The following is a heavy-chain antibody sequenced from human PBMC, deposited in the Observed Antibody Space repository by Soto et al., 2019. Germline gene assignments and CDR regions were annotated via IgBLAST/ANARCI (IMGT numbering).Heavy chain of an antibody. V-gene: IGHV3-23*01. J-gene: IGHJ4*02. CDR1: GFTFISYS. D-gene: IGHD1-1*01. CDR3: VRDLYRSATMPCLDH. CDR2: ISDTGGDS. Sequence: XESLRLSCVASGFTFISYSMSWVRQAPGKGLEWVSSISDTGGDSYYADSMDGRFTVSRDNSKNTLYLQINSLRAEDTAIYYCVRDLYRSATMPCLDHWGQGALVTVSS.